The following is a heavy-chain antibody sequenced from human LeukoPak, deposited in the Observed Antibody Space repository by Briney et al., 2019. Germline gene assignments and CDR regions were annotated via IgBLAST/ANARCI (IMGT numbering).Heavy chain of an antibody. Sequence: GASVKVSCKASGYTFTSYAMNWVRQAPGQGLEWMGWINTNTGNPTYAQGFTGRFVFSLDTSVSTAYLQISSLKAEDTAVYYCARVMVRGGHYYYYGMDVWGQGTTVTVSS. V-gene: IGHV7-4-1*02. CDR3: ARVMVRGGHYYYYGMDV. CDR2: INTNTGNP. D-gene: IGHD3-10*01. CDR1: GYTFTSYA. J-gene: IGHJ6*02.